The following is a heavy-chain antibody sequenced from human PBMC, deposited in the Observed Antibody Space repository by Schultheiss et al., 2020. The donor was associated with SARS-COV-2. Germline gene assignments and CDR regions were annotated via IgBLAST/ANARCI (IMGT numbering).Heavy chain of an antibody. D-gene: IGHD4-17*01. CDR3: AISGDDGDYYYYYGMDV. CDR1: GYIFISYG. CDR2: ISAYNGNT. J-gene: IGHJ6*02. V-gene: IGHV1-18*01. Sequence: ASVKVSCKASGYIFISYGISWVRQAPGQGLEWMGWISAYNGNTNYAQKLQGRVTMTTDTSTSTAYMELSSLRSEDTAMYYCAISGDDGDYYYYYGMDVWGQGTTVTVSS.